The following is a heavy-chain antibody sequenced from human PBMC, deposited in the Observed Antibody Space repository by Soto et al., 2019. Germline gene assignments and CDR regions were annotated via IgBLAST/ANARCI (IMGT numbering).Heavy chain of an antibody. CDR2: IIPIFGTA. CDR1: GGTFSSYA. J-gene: IGHJ6*02. CDR3: ARDCGYICYDDYYYYYGMDV. D-gene: IGHD5-12*01. Sequence: SVKVSCKASGGTFSSYAISWVRQAPGQGLEWMGGIIPIFGTANYAQKFQGRVTITADESTSTAYMELSSLRSEDTAVYYCARDCGYICYDDYYYYYGMDVWGQGTTVTVSS. V-gene: IGHV1-69*13.